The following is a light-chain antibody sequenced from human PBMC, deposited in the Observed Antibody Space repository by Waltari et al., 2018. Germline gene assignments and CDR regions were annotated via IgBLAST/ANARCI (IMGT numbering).Light chain of an antibody. Sequence: QSALTQPASVSGSAGQSIAISCSGTNSDLGRSTYVSWYQQHPGNAPRLIIYDVSRWPSGVSNRFIGSKSGITASLAISGLQAEDEGDYFCASYTSSNTVIFGGGTRVTVL. CDR2: DVS. CDR3: ASYTSSNTVI. CDR1: NSDLGRSTY. J-gene: IGLJ2*01. V-gene: IGLV2-14*03.